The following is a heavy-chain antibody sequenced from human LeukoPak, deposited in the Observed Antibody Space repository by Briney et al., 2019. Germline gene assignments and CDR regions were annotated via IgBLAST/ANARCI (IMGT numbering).Heavy chain of an antibody. V-gene: IGHV3-33*06. J-gene: IGHJ4*02. CDR2: IWYDGSNK. CDR1: GFTFSSYG. CDR3: AKDLPPMKGLDY. Sequence: PGRSLRLSCAASGFTFSSYGMHWVRQAPGKGLEWVAVIWYDGSNKYYADSVKGRFTISRDNSKNTLYLQMNSLRAEDTAVYYCAKDLPPMKGLDYWGQGTLVTVFS.